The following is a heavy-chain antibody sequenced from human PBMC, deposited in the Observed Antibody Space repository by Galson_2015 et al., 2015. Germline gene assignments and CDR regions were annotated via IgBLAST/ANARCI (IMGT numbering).Heavy chain of an antibody. CDR1: GFTFTTYW. Sequence: SLRISCAASGFTFTTYWMHWVRQVPGEGLVWVSRISPDGSDSIYADFVKGRFTTSRDNAKNTLYLQMNSLRGEDTAVYYRASLHSSGSLYYDSWGQGILVTVSS. J-gene: IGHJ4*02. V-gene: IGHV3-74*01. CDR3: ASLHSSGSLYYDS. D-gene: IGHD3-10*01. CDR2: ISPDGSDS.